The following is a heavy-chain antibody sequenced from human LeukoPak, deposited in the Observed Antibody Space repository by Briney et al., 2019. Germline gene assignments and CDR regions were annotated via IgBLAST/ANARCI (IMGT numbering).Heavy chain of an antibody. CDR3: STDPHMIVVFISDDY. CDR2: LYSGGAT. V-gene: IGHV3-66*01. Sequence: PGGSLRLSCAASGFTVKDNFMSWVRQAPGKGLEWVSVLYSGGATYYADSVKGRFTISRDDSKNTLFLQMNSLKTEDTAVYYCSTDPHMIVVFISDDYWGQGTLVTVSS. CDR1: GFTVKDNF. J-gene: IGHJ4*02. D-gene: IGHD3-22*01.